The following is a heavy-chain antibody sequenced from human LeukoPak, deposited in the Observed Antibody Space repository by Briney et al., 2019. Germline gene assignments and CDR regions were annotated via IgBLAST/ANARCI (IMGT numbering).Heavy chain of an antibody. V-gene: IGHV3-33*01. Sequence: GGSLRLSCAASGFTFTNSAMHWVRQAPGKGLEWVAVIWSDGSKTYYADSVKGRFTISRDNAKNSLYLQMNSLRAEDTAVYYCARYGNLRFLPDYWGQGTLVTVSS. CDR2: IWSDGSKT. D-gene: IGHD3-3*01. CDR1: GFTFTNSA. CDR3: ARYGNLRFLPDY. J-gene: IGHJ4*02.